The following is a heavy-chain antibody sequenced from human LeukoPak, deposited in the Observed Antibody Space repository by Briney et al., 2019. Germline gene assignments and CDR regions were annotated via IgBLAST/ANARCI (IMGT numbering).Heavy chain of an antibody. D-gene: IGHD3-22*01. CDR3: ARESGNYYDSRADY. CDR1: GYTFTSYD. J-gene: IGHJ4*02. CDR2: MNPNSGNT. V-gene: IGHV1-8*01. Sequence: GASVRVSCKASGYTFTSYDINWVRQATGQGLEWMGWMNPNSGNTGYAQKFQGRVTMTRNTSISTAYMELSSLRSEDTAVYYCARESGNYYDSRADYWGQGTLVTVSS.